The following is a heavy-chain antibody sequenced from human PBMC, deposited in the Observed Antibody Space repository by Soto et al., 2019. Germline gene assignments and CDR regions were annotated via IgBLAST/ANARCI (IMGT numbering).Heavy chain of an antibody. CDR3: GRSVVGATGEILYNAMDV. V-gene: IGHV1-3*01. CDR1: GYTFTTYA. CDR2: INAANGNT. D-gene: IGHD1-26*01. J-gene: IGHJ6*02. Sequence: QVQLVQSGAEVKKPGASVQVSCKASGYTFTTYALHWVRQARGERLEWMGWINAANGNTKYSKKFQGRVTISGDTSASTTFMELSSLRSEDTAVYYCGRSVVGATGEILYNAMDVWGQGTTVTVSS.